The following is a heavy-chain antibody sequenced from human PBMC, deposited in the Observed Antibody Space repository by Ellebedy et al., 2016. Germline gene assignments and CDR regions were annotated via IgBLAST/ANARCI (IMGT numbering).Heavy chain of an antibody. D-gene: IGHD3-10*01. Sequence: SETLSLXXTVSGGSMRSSYWTWIRKSATKGLEWIGRIYTSGNTKYNPSLESRVTMSIDTSKSHFSLQLRSVTAADTAIYYCARAFFNGSGDYYFVYGMDVWGQGTTVTVSS. CDR2: IYTSGNT. CDR1: GGSMRSSY. CDR3: ARAFFNGSGDYYFVYGMDV. V-gene: IGHV4-4*07. J-gene: IGHJ6*02.